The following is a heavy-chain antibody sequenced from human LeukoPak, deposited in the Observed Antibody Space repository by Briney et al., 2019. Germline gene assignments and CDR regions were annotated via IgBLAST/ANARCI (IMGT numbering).Heavy chain of an antibody. CDR2: IYSAGDT. V-gene: IGHV4-4*07. CDR1: GGSISSNY. CDR3: AKQEDYYDGSGNFDF. J-gene: IGHJ4*02. Sequence: SETLSLTCTVSGGSISSNYWSWIRQPAGKGLEWIGRIYSAGDTKYNPSLKSRVTMSVDTSKNQFSLRLNSVTAADTAMYYCAKQEDYYDGSGNFDFWGQGTLVTVSS. D-gene: IGHD3-22*01.